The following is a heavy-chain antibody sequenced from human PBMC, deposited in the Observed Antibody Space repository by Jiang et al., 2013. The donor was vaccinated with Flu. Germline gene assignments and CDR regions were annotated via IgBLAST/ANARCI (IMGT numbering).Heavy chain of an antibody. V-gene: IGHV1-69*01. CDR1: GGTFNTYA. D-gene: IGHD1-7*01. Sequence: SGAEVKKPGSSVKVSCKASGGTFNTYAFIWVRQAPGQGLEWMGGVIPIFGTTNYAQKFQGRVTLTAGESTSTAYMELSSLRSEDTALYYCARGRIAGTKASYYYYGMDVWGQGTSVTVSS. CDR3: ARGRIAGTKASYYYYGMDV. CDR2: VIPIFGTT. J-gene: IGHJ6*02.